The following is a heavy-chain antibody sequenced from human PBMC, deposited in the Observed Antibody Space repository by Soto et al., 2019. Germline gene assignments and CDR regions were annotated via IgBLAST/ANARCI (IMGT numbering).Heavy chain of an antibody. CDR1: GFSLSTSGVG. J-gene: IGHJ6*02. Sequence: QITLKESGPTLVKPTQTLTLTCTFSGFSLSTSGVGVGWIRQPPGKALEWLALIYWDDDKRYSPSLKSRLTITNDTSKTQVVLTMTNMDPVDTATYYSAHRLVLLRGYGMDVWGQGTTVTVSS. D-gene: IGHD1-26*01. CDR2: IYWDDDK. CDR3: AHRLVLLRGYGMDV. V-gene: IGHV2-5*02.